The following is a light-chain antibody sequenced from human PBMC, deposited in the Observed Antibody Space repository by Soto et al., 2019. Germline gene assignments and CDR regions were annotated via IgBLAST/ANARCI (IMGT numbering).Light chain of an antibody. CDR2: KAS. CDR1: QSISSW. Sequence: DIQMTQSPSSLSASVGDRVTITCRDSQSISSWLAWYQQKPGKAPKLLIYKASSLESGVPSRFSGSGSGTEFTLTISSLQPDDFATYYCQQYNSYWWTFGQGTKVDIK. J-gene: IGKJ1*01. CDR3: QQYNSYWWT. V-gene: IGKV1-5*03.